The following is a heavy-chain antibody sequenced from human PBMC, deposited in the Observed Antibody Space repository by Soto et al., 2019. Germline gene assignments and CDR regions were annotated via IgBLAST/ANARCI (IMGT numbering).Heavy chain of an antibody. J-gene: IGHJ4*02. V-gene: IGHV3-7*04. CDR3: TRPLGYCSGGSCFPFDY. Sequence: PGGSLRLSCAASGFTFSNYWMTWVRQAPGKGLEWVANIRQDGNEKYYVDSVKGRFTISRDNAENSLYLQMNSLRVEDTAVYYCTRPLGYCSGGSCFPFDYWGQGILVTVSS. CDR1: GFTFSNYW. D-gene: IGHD2-15*01. CDR2: IRQDGNEK.